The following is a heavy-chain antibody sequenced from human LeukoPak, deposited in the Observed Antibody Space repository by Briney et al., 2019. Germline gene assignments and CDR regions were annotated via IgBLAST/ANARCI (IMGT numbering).Heavy chain of an antibody. V-gene: IGHV4-34*01. CDR1: GGSFSGFY. J-gene: IGHJ4*02. CDR2: ISHNGGP. Sequence: TSETLSLTCTVSGGSFSGFYWSWIRQPPEKGLEWIGEISHNGGPNYNPSFESRVTISVDTSKNQFSLNLTSLTAADTAVYYCARGKKRQGLYDYWGPGTLATVSS. CDR3: ARGKKRQGLYDY.